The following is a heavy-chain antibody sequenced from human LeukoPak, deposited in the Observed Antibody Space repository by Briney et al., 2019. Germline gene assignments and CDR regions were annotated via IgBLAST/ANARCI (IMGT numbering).Heavy chain of an antibody. Sequence: SQTLSLTCTVSGGSISSGGYYWSWIRQPPGKGLEWIGYIYYSGSTYYNPSLKSRVTISVDTSKNQFSLKLTSVTAADTAVYYCARVPAPYAYDTSGYDSWGQGTLVTVSS. CDR2: IYYSGST. CDR3: ARVPAPYAYDTSGYDS. J-gene: IGHJ4*02. V-gene: IGHV4-30-4*01. CDR1: GGSISSGGYY. D-gene: IGHD3-22*01.